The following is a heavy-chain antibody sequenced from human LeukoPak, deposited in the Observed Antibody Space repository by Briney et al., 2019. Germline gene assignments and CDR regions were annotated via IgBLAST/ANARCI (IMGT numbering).Heavy chain of an antibody. CDR1: GGSISSSSYY. CDR2: IYYSGST. J-gene: IGHJ6*03. Sequence: SETLSLTCTVSGGSISSSSYYWGWTRQPPRKGLEWIGGIYYSGSTYYNPSLKSRVTISVDTSKNQFSLKLSSVTAADTAVYYCASNYYGSGSYYFYYYYYMDVWGKGTTVTVSS. D-gene: IGHD3-10*01. V-gene: IGHV4-39*01. CDR3: ASNYYGSGSYYFYYYYYMDV.